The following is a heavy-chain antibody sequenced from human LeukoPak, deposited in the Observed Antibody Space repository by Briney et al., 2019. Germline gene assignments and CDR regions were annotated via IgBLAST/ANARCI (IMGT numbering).Heavy chain of an antibody. CDR1: GLTFSSYA. J-gene: IGHJ6*03. Sequence: GGSLRLSCAASGLTFSSYAMSWVRQAPGKGLEWVPVISYDGSNKYYADSVKGRFTISRDNSKNTLYLQMNSLRADDTAVYYCARRNPSCYGRQCYYYMDVWGRGTPVTVSS. CDR2: ISYDGSNK. CDR3: ARRNPSCYGRQCYYYMDV. V-gene: IGHV3-30*03. D-gene: IGHD2-2*01.